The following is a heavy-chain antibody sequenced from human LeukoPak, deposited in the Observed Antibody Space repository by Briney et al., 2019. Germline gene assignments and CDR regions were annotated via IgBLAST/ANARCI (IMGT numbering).Heavy chain of an antibody. V-gene: IGHV4-31*03. CDR2: IYYSGST. CDR3: AREGIAAKNRGFDP. J-gene: IGHJ5*02. Sequence: SETLSLTCTVSGGSISSGGYYWSWIRQHPGKGLEWIGYIYYSGSTYYNPSLKSRVTISVDTSKNQFSLKLSSVTAADTAVYYCAREGIAAKNRGFDPWGQGTLVTVSS. CDR1: GGSISSGGYY. D-gene: IGHD6-13*01.